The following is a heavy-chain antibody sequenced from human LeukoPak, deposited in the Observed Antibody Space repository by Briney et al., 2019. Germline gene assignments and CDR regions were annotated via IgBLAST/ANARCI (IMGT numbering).Heavy chain of an antibody. CDR3: ARGQQLPSY. CDR2: IYYSGST. CDR1: GGSISSYY. Sequence: TSETLSLTCTVSGGSISSYYWSWIRQPPGKGLEWIGYIYYSGSTNYNPSLKSRVTISVDTSKNQFSLKLSSVTAADTAVYYCARGQQLPSYWGQGTLVTVSS. V-gene: IGHV4-59*08. D-gene: IGHD6-13*01. J-gene: IGHJ4*02.